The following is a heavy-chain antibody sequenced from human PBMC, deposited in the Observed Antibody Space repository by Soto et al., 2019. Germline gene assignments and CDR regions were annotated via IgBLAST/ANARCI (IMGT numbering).Heavy chain of an antibody. Sequence: SETLSLTCTVSGGSISSGGYYWSWIRQHPGKGREWIGYIYYSGSTYYNPSLKSRVTISVDTSKNQFSLKLSSVTAADTAVYYCARVGYSSSGYYYYYMDVWGKGTTVTVSS. CDR1: GGSISSGGYY. D-gene: IGHD6-13*01. CDR2: IYYSGST. J-gene: IGHJ6*03. V-gene: IGHV4-31*03. CDR3: ARVGYSSSGYYYYYMDV.